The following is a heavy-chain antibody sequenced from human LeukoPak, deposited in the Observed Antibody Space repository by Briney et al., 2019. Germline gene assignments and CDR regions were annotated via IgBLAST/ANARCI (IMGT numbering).Heavy chain of an antibody. CDR1: GFTFSTYW. D-gene: IGHD3-10*02. J-gene: IGHJ4*02. Sequence: PGGSLRLSCAASGFTFSTYWMNWLRQAPGKGLEWVANINQDGSEKYYVDSVRGRFTISRDNAKNSLYLQMNSLRAEDTAVYYCARDMLLWPDWGQGTLVTVSS. CDR3: ARDMLLWPD. V-gene: IGHV3-7*01. CDR2: INQDGSEK.